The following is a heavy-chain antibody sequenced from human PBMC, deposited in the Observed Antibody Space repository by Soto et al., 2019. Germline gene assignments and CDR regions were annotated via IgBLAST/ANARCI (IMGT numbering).Heavy chain of an antibody. V-gene: IGHV3-30*18. CDR2: ISFDGSDK. D-gene: IGHD1-1*01. J-gene: IGHJ4*02. CDR1: GFTFRSHG. CDR3: PKESGTNWYYLDC. Sequence: QPGGSLRLSCAASGFTFRSHGMHWVRQAPGKGLEWLTLISFDGSDKYYADSVKGRFTISRDNSKNMLYLQMDSLGADDTALYYCPKESGTNWYYLDCWGQGTLVTVSS.